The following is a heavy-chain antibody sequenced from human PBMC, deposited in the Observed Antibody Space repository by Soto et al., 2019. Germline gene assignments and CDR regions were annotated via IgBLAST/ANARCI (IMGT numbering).Heavy chain of an antibody. Sequence: GASVKVSCKACGYTFINYDISWVRQATGQGLEWMGWMNPGSGKTGYANKFQGRVTMTRDASTSTAHLELSSLTSEDTAVYYCARMASSGTLNWFDPWGQGTLVTVSS. J-gene: IGHJ5*02. V-gene: IGHV1-8*02. CDR3: ARMASSGTLNWFDP. CDR1: GYTFINYD. CDR2: MNPGSGKT.